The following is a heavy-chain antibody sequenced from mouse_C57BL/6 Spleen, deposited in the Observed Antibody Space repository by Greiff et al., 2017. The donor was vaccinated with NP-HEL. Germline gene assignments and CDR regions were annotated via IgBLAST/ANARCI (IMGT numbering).Heavy chain of an antibody. V-gene: IGHV1-54*01. CDR2: INPGSGGT. D-gene: IGHD1-1*01. J-gene: IGHJ4*01. Sequence: QVQLQQSGAELVRPGTSVKVSCKASGYAFTNYLIEWVKQRPGQGLEWIGVINPGSGGTNYNEKFKGKATLTADKSSSTAYMQLSSLTSEDSAVYFCARSLITTVVANYAMDYWGQGTSVTVSS. CDR1: GYAFTNYL. CDR3: ARSLITTVVANYAMDY.